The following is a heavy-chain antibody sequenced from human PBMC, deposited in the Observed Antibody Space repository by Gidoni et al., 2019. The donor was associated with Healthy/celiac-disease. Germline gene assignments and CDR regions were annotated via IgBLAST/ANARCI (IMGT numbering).Heavy chain of an antibody. CDR3: ARGEKYYYDSSGYYQNDDAFDI. Sequence: EVQLVQSGAEVKKPGESLKISCKGSGYSFTSYWIVLVRQMPGKGLEWMGIIYPGDSDTRYSPSFQGQGTISADKSISTAYRQWSSLKASDTAMYYCARGEKYYYDSSGYYQNDDAFDIWGQGTMVTVSS. J-gene: IGHJ3*02. CDR1: GYSFTSYW. D-gene: IGHD3-22*01. CDR2: IYPGDSDT. V-gene: IGHV5-51*01.